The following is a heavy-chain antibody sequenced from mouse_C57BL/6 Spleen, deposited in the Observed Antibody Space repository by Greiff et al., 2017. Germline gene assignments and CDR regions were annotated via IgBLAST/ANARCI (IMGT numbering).Heavy chain of an antibody. Sequence: QVQLQQPGAELVRPGSSVKLSCKASGYTFTSYWMHWVKQRPIQGLEWIGNIDPSDSETHYNQKFKDKATLTVDKSSSTAYMQLSSLTSEDSAVYYCARGRYHYAMDYWGQGTSVTVSS. J-gene: IGHJ4*01. CDR2: IDPSDSET. D-gene: IGHD2-14*01. V-gene: IGHV1-52*01. CDR3: ARGRYHYAMDY. CDR1: GYTFTSYW.